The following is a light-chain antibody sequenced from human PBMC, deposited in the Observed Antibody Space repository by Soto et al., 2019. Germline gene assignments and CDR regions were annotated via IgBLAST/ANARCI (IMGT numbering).Light chain of an antibody. CDR3: QQYNDWPLT. CDR2: GIS. Sequence: EIVMTQSPATLSVSPEETATLSCRASQSLTSYLAWYQQKPDQAPRLLIYGISTRATDIPARFSGSGSGTEFTLTISSLQSEDFAVYYCQQYNDWPLTFGGGTKVDIK. J-gene: IGKJ4*01. CDR1: QSLTSY. V-gene: IGKV3-15*01.